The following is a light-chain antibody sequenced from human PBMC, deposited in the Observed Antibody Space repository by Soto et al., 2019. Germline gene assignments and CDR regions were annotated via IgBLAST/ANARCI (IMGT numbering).Light chain of an antibody. CDR3: QQYDSYSSGP. J-gene: IGKJ1*01. V-gene: IGKV1-5*01. CDR1: QSVSIW. CDR2: DAS. Sequence: DIQMTQSPSTLSASEGDRVTISCRSSQSVSIWLAWYQQKPGRAPKVLIFDASSLKTGVPSRFSGSGAGTEFILTISNLQPDDFATYYCQQYDSYSSGPLGQGTKVDI.